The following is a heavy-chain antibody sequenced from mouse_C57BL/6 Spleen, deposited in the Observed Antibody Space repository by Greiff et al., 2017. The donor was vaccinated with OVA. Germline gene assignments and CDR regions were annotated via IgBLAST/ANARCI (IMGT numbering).Heavy chain of an antibody. D-gene: IGHD3-3*01. CDR3: ARAGPSFDY. V-gene: IGHV3-6*01. J-gene: IGHJ2*01. Sequence: ESGPGLVKPSQSLSLTCSVTDYSITSGYYWNWIRQFPGNKLEWMGYISYDGSNNYNPSLKNRISITRDTSKNQCFLKLNSVTTEDTATYYCARAGPSFDYWGQGTTLTVSS. CDR2: ISYDGSN. CDR1: DYSITSGYY.